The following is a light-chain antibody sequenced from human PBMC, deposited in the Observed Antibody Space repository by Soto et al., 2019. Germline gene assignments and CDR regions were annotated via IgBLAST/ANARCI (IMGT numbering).Light chain of an antibody. CDR1: QSVSSN. CDR2: GAS. J-gene: IGKJ5*01. Sequence: EIVLTQSPATLSVSPGERATLSCRASQSVSSNLAWYQQKPGQAPRLLIYGASTRATGIPARFSGSGSGTDFTLTISSLQSEDFAIYYCQQYNNWPPITFGQGTRLEIK. V-gene: IGKV3-15*01. CDR3: QQYNNWPPIT.